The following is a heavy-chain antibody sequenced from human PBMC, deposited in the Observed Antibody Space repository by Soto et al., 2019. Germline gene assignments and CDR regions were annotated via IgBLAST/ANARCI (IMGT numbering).Heavy chain of an antibody. V-gene: IGHV3-23*01. Sequence: GGSLRLSCAASGFTFSSCAMSWVRQAPGKGLEWVSAISGSGGGTYYADSVKGRFTISRDNSKNTLYLQMISLRAEDTAVYYCAKVPANGVVSYFDYWGQGTLVTVSS. J-gene: IGHJ4*02. CDR1: GFTFSSCA. CDR2: ISGSGGGT. D-gene: IGHD2-15*01. CDR3: AKVPANGVVSYFDY.